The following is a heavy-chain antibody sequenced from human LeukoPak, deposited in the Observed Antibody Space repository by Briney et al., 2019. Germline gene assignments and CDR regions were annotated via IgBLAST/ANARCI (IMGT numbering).Heavy chain of an antibody. CDR3: ASDYGGNSGAFDI. CDR2: INHSGST. D-gene: IGHD4-23*01. V-gene: IGHV4-34*01. Sequence: SETLSLTCAVYGGSFSGYYWSWIRQPPGKGLEWIGEINHSGSTNYNPSLKSRVTISVDTFKNQFSLKLSSVTAADTAVYYCASDYGGNSGAFDIWGQGTMVTVSS. CDR1: GGSFSGYY. J-gene: IGHJ3*02.